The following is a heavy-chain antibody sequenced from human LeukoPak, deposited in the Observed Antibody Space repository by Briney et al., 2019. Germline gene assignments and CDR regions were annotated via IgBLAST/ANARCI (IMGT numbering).Heavy chain of an antibody. CDR1: GFTFSNYA. CDR2: IRGSGGGT. J-gene: IGHJ4*02. V-gene: IGHV3-23*01. Sequence: QPGESLRLSCAASGFTFSNYAMSWVRQAPGKGLEWVSAIRGSGGGTYYADSVKGRFTISRDNSKNTVYLQMNSLRAEDTAVYYCVKARMPHCGTECLESWGQGTLVTVSS. CDR3: VKARMPHCGTECLES. D-gene: IGHD2-21*01.